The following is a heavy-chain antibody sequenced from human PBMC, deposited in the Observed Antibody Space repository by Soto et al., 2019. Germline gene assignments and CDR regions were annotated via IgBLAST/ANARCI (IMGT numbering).Heavy chain of an antibody. CDR3: ARDLRQLLSHNYYYYYLDV. CDR1: GFTFSDYQ. J-gene: IGHJ6*03. CDR2: IGSPGLSV. Sequence: QVHLVESGGGLVKPGGSLRLSCAASGFTFSDYQMSWIRQAPGKGLEWVSYIGSPGLSVYYEDSVKGRFTISRDNANNSLFLQMDSLRAEDSAVYYCARDLRQLLSHNYYYYYLDVWGKGITVTVSS. D-gene: IGHD2-2*01. V-gene: IGHV3-11*01.